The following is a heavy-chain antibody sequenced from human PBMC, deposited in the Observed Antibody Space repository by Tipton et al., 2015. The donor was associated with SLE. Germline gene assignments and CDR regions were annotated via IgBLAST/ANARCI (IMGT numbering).Heavy chain of an antibody. V-gene: IGHV4-34*01. CDR2: INHSGST. CDR1: GGSFSGYY. J-gene: IGHJ5*02. CDR3: ARGGAEQWLVENWFDP. D-gene: IGHD6-19*01. Sequence: TLSLTCAVYGGSFSGYYWSWIRQPPGKGLEWIGEINHSGSTNYNPSLKSRVTISVDTSKNQFSLKLSSVTAADTAVYYCARGGAEQWLVENWFDPWGQGTLVTVSS.